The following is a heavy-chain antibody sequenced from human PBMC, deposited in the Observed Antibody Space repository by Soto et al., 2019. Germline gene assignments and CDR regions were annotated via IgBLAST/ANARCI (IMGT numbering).Heavy chain of an antibody. CDR3: ARGGASVTTPVDY. CDR1: GFAFSDPY. D-gene: IGHD4-17*01. J-gene: IGHJ4*02. V-gene: IGHV3-11*01. Sequence: QVQLVESGGGLVKPGGSLRLSCAASGFAFSDPYMSWIRQAPGKGLEWISYISSSGSTIYYADSVKGRFTISRDNAKKSLYLQMDSLTADDTAVYYCARGGASVTTPVDYWGQGTKVTVSS. CDR2: ISSSGSTI.